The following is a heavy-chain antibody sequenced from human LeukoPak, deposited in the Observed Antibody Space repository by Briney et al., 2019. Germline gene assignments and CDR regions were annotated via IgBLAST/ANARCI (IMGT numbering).Heavy chain of an antibody. CDR1: GYTFNGHY. J-gene: IGHJ6*03. V-gene: IGHV1-2*02. CDR2: INPNSGGT. CDR3: AGDRRVYYYDSSGYTRNMDV. D-gene: IGHD3-22*01. Sequence: ASVKVSCKASGYTFNGHYMHWVRQAPGQGLEWMGWINPNSGGTNYAQKFQGRVTMTRDTSISTAYMELSRLRSDDTAVYYCAGDRRVYYYDSSGYTRNMDVWGKGTTVTVSS.